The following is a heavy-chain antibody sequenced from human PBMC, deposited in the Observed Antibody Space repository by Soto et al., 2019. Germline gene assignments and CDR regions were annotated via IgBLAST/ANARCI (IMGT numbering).Heavy chain of an antibody. CDR3: ARTSDIVATIFYFDY. J-gene: IGHJ4*02. V-gene: IGHV1-46*01. CDR1: GYDVTRYY. Sequence: ASVKFSCKSSGYDVTRYYIHWVRQGPGQGLEWMGIINPTGGGRTKYAQKFQGRVTVTSDRSTSTVYMELTSLRSDDTAVYYCARTSDIVATIFYFDYWGQGNLVTVSS. CDR2: INPTGGGRT. D-gene: IGHD5-12*01.